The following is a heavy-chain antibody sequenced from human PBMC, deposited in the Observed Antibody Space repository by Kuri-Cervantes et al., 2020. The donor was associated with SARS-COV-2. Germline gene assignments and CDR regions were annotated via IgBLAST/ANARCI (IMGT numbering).Heavy chain of an antibody. Sequence: GESLKTSCAASGCTFRSYLMSWVRQAPGKGLEGVANIKQDGSEKYYVDSVKGRFTISRDNAKNSLYLQVNSLRAEDTAVYYCARDQHPYDFWSGYYNYYYYGMDVWGQGTTVTVSS. CDR3: ARDQHPYDFWSGYYNYYYYGMDV. V-gene: IGHV3-7*01. J-gene: IGHJ6*02. CDR2: IKQDGSEK. CDR1: GCTFRSYL. D-gene: IGHD3-3*01.